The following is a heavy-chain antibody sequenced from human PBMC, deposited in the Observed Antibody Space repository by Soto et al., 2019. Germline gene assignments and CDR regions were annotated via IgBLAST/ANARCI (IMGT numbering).Heavy chain of an antibody. Sequence: QVQLVQSGAEVKKPGASVRVSCAASGYSFSNYGISWVRQAPGQGLEWIGWISPYNGNTRGTPKFQDRLTMNTEPSTSTVCIELRGLPSDDSAVYYCTRNLSKWEYTRGYGSHWGQGTLVTVSS. CDR2: ISPYNGNT. CDR1: GYSFSNYG. CDR3: TRNLSKWEYTRGYGSH. V-gene: IGHV1-18*01. J-gene: IGHJ4*02. D-gene: IGHD3-22*01.